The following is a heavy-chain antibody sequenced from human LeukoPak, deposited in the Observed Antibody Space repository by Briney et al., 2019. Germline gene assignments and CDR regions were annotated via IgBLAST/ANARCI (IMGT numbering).Heavy chain of an antibody. D-gene: IGHD2-2*01. Sequence: KPGASVKVSCKASGYTFTGYYMHWVRQAPGQGLEWMGWLNPNSGGTNHAQNFQGRVTMTRDTSISTAYMELTGLRSDDTAVYYCGRGHGVVPAGVQDYWGQGTLVTVSS. J-gene: IGHJ4*02. V-gene: IGHV1-2*02. CDR3: GRGHGVVPAGVQDY. CDR1: GYTFTGYY. CDR2: LNPNSGGT.